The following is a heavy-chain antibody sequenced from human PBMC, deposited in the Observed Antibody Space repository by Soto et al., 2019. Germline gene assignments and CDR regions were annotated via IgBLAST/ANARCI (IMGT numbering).Heavy chain of an antibody. J-gene: IGHJ6*02. CDR1: GFTSSSDA. CDR3: AKEGSGSSPSYYSNGMDV. V-gene: IGHV3-23*01. CDR2: ISGSGGST. Sequence: GGSLRLSCAASGFTSSSDAISWVRQAPGKVLEWVSAISGSGGSTYYADSVKGRFTISRHNSKNTLYLQMNSLIAEDTAVYYCAKEGSGSSPSYYSNGMDVWGQGTKVTVS. D-gene: IGHD2-15*01.